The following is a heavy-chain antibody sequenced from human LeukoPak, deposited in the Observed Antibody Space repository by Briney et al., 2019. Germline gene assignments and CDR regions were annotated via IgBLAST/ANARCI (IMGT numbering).Heavy chain of an antibody. CDR2: ISYDGSNK. V-gene: IGHV3-30*18. J-gene: IGHJ4*02. Sequence: GGSLRLSCAASGFTFSNYGMHWVRQAPGKGLEWVALISYDGSNKYYADSAKGRFTISRDNSKSTLYLQMNSLRAEDTAVYYCAKEGPQAVGATTAFDYWGQGTLVTVSS. CDR1: GFTFSNYG. D-gene: IGHD1-26*01. CDR3: AKEGPQAVGATTAFDY.